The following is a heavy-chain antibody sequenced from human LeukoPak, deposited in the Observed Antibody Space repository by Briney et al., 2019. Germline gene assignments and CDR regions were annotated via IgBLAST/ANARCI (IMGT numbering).Heavy chain of an antibody. V-gene: IGHV4-4*07. Sequence: PLETLSLTCTVSGGSFSSYYWNWIRQPAGKGLEWIGRIYTSGSTNYNPSLKSRVTMSVDTSKNQFSLKLNSVTAADTAVYYCARTYSGSYYLFWFDPWGQGTLVTVSS. D-gene: IGHD1-26*01. CDR2: IYTSGST. J-gene: IGHJ5*02. CDR3: ARTYSGSYYLFWFDP. CDR1: GGSFSSYY.